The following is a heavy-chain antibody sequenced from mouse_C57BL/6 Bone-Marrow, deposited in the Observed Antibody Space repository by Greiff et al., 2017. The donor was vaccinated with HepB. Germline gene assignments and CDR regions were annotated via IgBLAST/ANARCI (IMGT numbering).Heavy chain of an antibody. D-gene: IGHD3-2*02. CDR3: ASSRQLRPYYIDY. V-gene: IGHV5-2*01. CDR2: INSDCGST. J-gene: IGHJ2*01. Sequence: EVMLVESGGGLVQPGESLKLSCESNEYEFPSHDMSWVRKTPEKRLELVAAINSDCGSTYYPDTMERRFIISRDNTKKTLYLQMSSLRSEDTAVYYCASSRQLRPYYIDYWGQGTTLTVSS. CDR1: EYEFPSHD.